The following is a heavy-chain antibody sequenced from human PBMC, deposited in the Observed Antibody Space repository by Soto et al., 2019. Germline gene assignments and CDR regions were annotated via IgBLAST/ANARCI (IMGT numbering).Heavy chain of an antibody. Sequence: ASVKVSCKASAYTFTSYGITSVRQAPGQGLEWMGWISANNGNTNYAQKVQGRVTMTTDTSTSTAYMELRSLRSDDTGVYYCARDRPTTVTKYNYYGLDVWGQGTTVTVSS. V-gene: IGHV1-18*04. CDR1: AYTFTSYG. CDR2: ISANNGNT. D-gene: IGHD4-17*01. J-gene: IGHJ6*02. CDR3: ARDRPTTVTKYNYYGLDV.